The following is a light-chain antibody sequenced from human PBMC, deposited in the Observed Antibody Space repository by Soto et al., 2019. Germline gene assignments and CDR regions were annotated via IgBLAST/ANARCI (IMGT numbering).Light chain of an antibody. CDR1: SSDVGAYNY. Sequence: QSALTQPRSVSGSPGQSVTISCTGTSSDVGAYNYVSWYQQHPGKAPKLMIYDVNKRPSGVPDRFSGSKSGNTASLTISGLQAEDEADYYCCSYAGSYTLLVFGGGTKLTVL. CDR2: DVN. V-gene: IGLV2-11*01. J-gene: IGLJ2*01. CDR3: CSYAGSYTLLV.